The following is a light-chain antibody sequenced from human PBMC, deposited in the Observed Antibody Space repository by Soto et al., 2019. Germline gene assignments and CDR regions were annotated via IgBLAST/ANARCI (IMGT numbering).Light chain of an antibody. CDR3: QQYDRWPVT. J-gene: IGKJ4*01. CDR1: QSVTTN. V-gene: IGKV3-15*01. CDR2: DAS. Sequence: EVVMTQSPATLSVSPGERVTFSCRASQSVTTNLAWYQHKPGQSPRLLISDASTGASGIPPRFSGSGSGTEFTLTIDRLKSADFAAYYCQQYDRWPVTFGGGTKVDIK.